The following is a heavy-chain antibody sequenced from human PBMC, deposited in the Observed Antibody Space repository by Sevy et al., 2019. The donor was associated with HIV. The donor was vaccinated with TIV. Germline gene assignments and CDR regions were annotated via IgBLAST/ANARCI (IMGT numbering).Heavy chain of an antibody. CDR2: ISSSSSTI. J-gene: IGHJ6*02. CDR1: GFTFSSYS. V-gene: IGHV3-48*02. CDR3: ARDGYSSSWTPGYYYGMDV. D-gene: IGHD6-13*01. Sequence: GGSLRLSCAASGFTFSSYSMNWVRQAPGKGLEWVSYISSSSSTIYYADSVKGRFTISRDNAKNSLYLQMNSLRDEDTAVYYCARDGYSSSWTPGYYYGMDVWGQRTTVTVSS.